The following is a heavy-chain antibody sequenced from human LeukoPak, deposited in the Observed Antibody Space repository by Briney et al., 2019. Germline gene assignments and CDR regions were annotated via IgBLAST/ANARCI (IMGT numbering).Heavy chain of an antibody. CDR3: ARIYDFWSGYYALDY. V-gene: IGHV4-59*08. J-gene: IGHJ4*02. CDR2: IYYSGST. Sequence: SETLSLTCTVSGGSISSYYWSLIRQPPGKGLEWIGYIYYSGSTNYNPSLKSRVTISVDTSKNQFSLKLSSVTAADTAVYYCARIYDFWSGYYALDYWGQGTLVTVSS. D-gene: IGHD3-3*01. CDR1: GGSISSYY.